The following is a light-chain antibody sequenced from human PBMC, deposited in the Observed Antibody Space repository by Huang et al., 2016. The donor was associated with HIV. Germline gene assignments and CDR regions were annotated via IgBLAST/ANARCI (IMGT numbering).Light chain of an antibody. Sequence: VVMTQSPVTLSVSPGERATLSCRASGSILRNLAWYQQRPGQPPRLLSYGAAVRLPGIPDRFRGSGSGTEFSLTISSLQSEDFAVYYCQQYNKWPPYTYGQGTKLEIK. J-gene: IGKJ2*01. CDR1: GSILRN. CDR3: QQYNKWPPYT. V-gene: IGKV3-15*01. CDR2: GAA.